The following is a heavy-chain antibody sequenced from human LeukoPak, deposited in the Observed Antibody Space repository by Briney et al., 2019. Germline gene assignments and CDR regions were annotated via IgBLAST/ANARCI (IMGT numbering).Heavy chain of an antibody. CDR2: ISGSGGST. CDR3: TPDPDIVVVPAAY. CDR1: GFTFSSYA. Sequence: PGGSLRLSCAASGFTFSSYAMSWVRQAPGKGLEWVSAISGSGGSTYYAAPVKGRFTISRDDSKNTLYLQMNSLKTEDTAVYYCTPDPDIVVVPAAYWGQGTLVTVSS. D-gene: IGHD2-2*01. J-gene: IGHJ4*02. V-gene: IGHV3-23*01.